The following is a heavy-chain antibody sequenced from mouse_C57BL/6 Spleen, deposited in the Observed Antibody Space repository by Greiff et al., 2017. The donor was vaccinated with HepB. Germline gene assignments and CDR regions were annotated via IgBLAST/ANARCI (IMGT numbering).Heavy chain of an antibody. Sequence: EVQLQQSGPELVKPGASVKISCKASGYTFTDYYMNWVKQSHGKSLELIGDINPNNGGTSYNQKFKGKATLTVDKSSSTAYMELRSLTSEDSAVYYCARGGRFDYWGQGTTLTVSS. V-gene: IGHV1-26*01. CDR3: ARGGRFDY. J-gene: IGHJ2*01. CDR1: GYTFTDYY. CDR2: INPNNGGT.